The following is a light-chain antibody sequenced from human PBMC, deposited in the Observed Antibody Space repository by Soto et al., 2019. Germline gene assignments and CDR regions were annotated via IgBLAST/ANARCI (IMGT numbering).Light chain of an antibody. CDR1: QSFSSSY. J-gene: IGKJ1*01. CDR2: GTS. V-gene: IGKV3-20*01. CDR3: HQYGTSPGS. Sequence: EVVLTQSPGNLSLSPGESATLSCRASQSFSSSYFAWYQQSPGQTPRLLIYGTSTRATGIPDRFSGSGSGTNFTLAIIKLEPEDFAVYYCHQYGTSPGSFGQGTKVEVK.